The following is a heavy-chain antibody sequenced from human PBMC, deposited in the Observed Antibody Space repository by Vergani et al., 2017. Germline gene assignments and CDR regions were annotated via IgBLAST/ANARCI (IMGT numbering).Heavy chain of an antibody. D-gene: IGHD2-2*01. CDR2: MNPDDGDT. J-gene: IGHJ6*02. Sequence: QVQLVQSGAELKKPGASVRVSCKASGYTFSDYYIHWVRQAPGQGPEWLGWMNPDDGDTMYAEKFKGRVTMTRVTSPSTGYMDLTRLTSDDTAVYYCARDDARDQLLRWGMDVWGQGTTVTVSS. CDR3: ARDDARDQLLRWGMDV. CDR1: GYTFSDYY. V-gene: IGHV1-2*02.